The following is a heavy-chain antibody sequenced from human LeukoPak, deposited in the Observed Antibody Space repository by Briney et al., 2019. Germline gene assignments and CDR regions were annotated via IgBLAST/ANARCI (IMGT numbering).Heavy chain of an antibody. CDR1: GFTFSDYY. CDR3: ARVKKAYCGGDCYSESED. J-gene: IGHJ4*02. CDR2: ISSSGSTI. V-gene: IGHV3-11*04. D-gene: IGHD2-21*01. Sequence: GGSLRLSCAASGFTFSDYYMSWIRQAPGKGLEWVSYISSSGSTIYYADSVKGRFTISRDNAKNSLYLQMNSLRAEDTAVYYCARVKKAYCGGDCYSESEDWGQGTLVTVSS.